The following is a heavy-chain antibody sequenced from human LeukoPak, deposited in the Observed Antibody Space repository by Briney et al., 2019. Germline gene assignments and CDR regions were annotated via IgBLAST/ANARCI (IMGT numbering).Heavy chain of an antibody. Sequence: ASVKVSCKASGGTFSSYAISWVRQAPGQGLEWMGGIIPIFGTAHYAQKFQGRVTITADESTSTAYMELSSLRSEDTAVYYCAREGGYGGNSPAYYFDYWGQGTLVTVSS. CDR3: AREGGYGGNSPAYYFDY. J-gene: IGHJ4*02. D-gene: IGHD4-23*01. V-gene: IGHV1-69*13. CDR2: IIPIFGTA. CDR1: GGTFSSYA.